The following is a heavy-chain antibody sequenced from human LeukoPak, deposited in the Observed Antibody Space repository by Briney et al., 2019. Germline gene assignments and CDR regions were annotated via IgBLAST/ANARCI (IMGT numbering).Heavy chain of an antibody. CDR2: INPSGGST. V-gene: IGHV1-46*01. CDR3: ARDRGGDYGRGRYYYYYYMDV. Sequence: ASVKVSCKASGYTFTSYYMHWVRQAPGLGLEWMGIINPSGGSTSYAQKFQGRVTMTRDTSTSTVYMELSSLRSEDTAVYYCARDRGGDYGRGRYYYYYYMDVWGKGTTVTVSS. J-gene: IGHJ6*03. CDR1: GYTFTSYY. D-gene: IGHD4-17*01.